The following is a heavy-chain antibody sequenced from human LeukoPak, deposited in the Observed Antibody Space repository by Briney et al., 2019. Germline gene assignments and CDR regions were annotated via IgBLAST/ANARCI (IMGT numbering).Heavy chain of an antibody. J-gene: IGHJ5*02. D-gene: IGHD2-2*01. CDR1: GGSFSGYY. CDR3: ARARRRSSTINWFDP. CDR2: INHSGRT. V-gene: IGHV4-34*01. Sequence: PSETLSLTCAVYGGSFSGYYWSWIRQPPGKGREWMGEINHSGRTNYNPSLKSRVTISVDTSKNQFSLKLSSVTAADTAVYYCARARRRSSTINWFDPWGQGTLVTVSS.